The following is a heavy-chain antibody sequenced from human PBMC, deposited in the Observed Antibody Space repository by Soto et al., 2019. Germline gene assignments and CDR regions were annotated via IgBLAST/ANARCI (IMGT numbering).Heavy chain of an antibody. CDR2: ISAYNGNT. Sequence: ASVKVSCTASGYTFTNYGFSWVRQAPGQGLEWMGWISAYNGNTKYAQKLQGRVTMTTDTSTSTAYMELRSLRSDDTAVYYCARDLGVGMEDYWGQGTPVTVSS. CDR3: ARDLGVGMEDY. V-gene: IGHV1-18*01. J-gene: IGHJ4*02. CDR1: GYTFTNYG. D-gene: IGHD3-10*01.